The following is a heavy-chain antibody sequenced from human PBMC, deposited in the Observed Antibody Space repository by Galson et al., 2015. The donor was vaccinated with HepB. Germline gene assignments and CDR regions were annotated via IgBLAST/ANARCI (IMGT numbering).Heavy chain of an antibody. CDR1: GFTFSDYY. CDR2: ISSSSSYT. CDR3: ARASSGSYSRAIKYYFDY. V-gene: IGHV3-11*03. D-gene: IGHD3-10*01. J-gene: IGHJ4*02. Sequence: SLRLSCAASGFTFSDYYMSWIRQAPGKGLEWVSYISSSSSYTNYADSVKGRFTISRDNAKNSLYLQMNSLRAEDTAVYYCARASSGSYSRAIKYYFDYWGQGTLVTVSS.